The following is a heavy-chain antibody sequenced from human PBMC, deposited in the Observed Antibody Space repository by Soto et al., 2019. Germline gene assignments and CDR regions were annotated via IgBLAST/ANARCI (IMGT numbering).Heavy chain of an antibody. Sequence: PGGSLRLSCAASGFTFSSYSMNWVRQAPGKGLEWVGRIKSKTDGGTTDYAAPVKGRFTISRDDSKNTLYLQMNSLKTEDTAVYYCTTGSWSGGYYTGVYYYYYYGMGVWGQGTTVTVSS. CDR1: GFTFSSYS. CDR2: IKSKTDGGTT. CDR3: TTGSWSGGYYTGVYYYYYYGMGV. J-gene: IGHJ6*02. D-gene: IGHD3-3*01. V-gene: IGHV3-15*01.